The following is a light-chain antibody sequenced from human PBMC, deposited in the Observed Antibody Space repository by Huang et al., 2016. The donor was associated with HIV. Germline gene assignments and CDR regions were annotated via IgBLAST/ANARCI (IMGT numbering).Light chain of an antibody. CDR1: QTINKY. V-gene: IGKV1-39*01. J-gene: IGKJ2*01. Sequence: DIQMTQSPSSLSASVGDRVTITCRASQTINKYLNWYQQKPGKAPKLLIFAASSLQSGVPSKFSGSGSGTDFTLTISSLQPEDFATYYCQQSYNTLSTFGQGTRLEIK. CDR3: QQSYNTLST. CDR2: AAS.